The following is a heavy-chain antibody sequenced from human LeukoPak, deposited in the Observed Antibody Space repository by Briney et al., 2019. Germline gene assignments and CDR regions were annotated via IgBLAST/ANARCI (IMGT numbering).Heavy chain of an antibody. CDR1: GYSISSGYY. CDR2: IYHSGST. Sequence: SETLSLTCTVSGYSISSGYYWGWIRQPPGKGLEWMGSIYHSGSTYYNPSLKSRVTISVDTSKNQFSLKLSSVTAADTAVYYCARDNWGVSSDYGDSYNWFDPWGQGTLVTVSS. V-gene: IGHV4-38-2*02. J-gene: IGHJ5*02. D-gene: IGHD4-17*01. CDR3: ARDNWGVSSDYGDSYNWFDP.